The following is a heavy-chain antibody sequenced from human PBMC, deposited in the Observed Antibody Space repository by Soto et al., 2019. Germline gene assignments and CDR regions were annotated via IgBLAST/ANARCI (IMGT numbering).Heavy chain of an antibody. V-gene: IGHV3-33*01. CDR3: ARGRDGYNFPLLDY. J-gene: IGHJ4*02. Sequence: QVQLVESGGGVVQPGRSLRLSCAASGFTFSSYGMHWVRQAPGKGLEWVAVIWYDGSNKYYADSVKGRFTISRDNSKNTLYLQMNSLRAEDTAVYYCARGRDGYNFPLLDYWGQGTLVTVSS. CDR1: GFTFSSYG. CDR2: IWYDGSNK. D-gene: IGHD5-12*01.